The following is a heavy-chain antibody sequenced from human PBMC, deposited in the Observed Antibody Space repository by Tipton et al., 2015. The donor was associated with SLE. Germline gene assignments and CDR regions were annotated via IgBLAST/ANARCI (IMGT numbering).Heavy chain of an antibody. J-gene: IGHJ4*02. V-gene: IGHV4-59*08. Sequence: TLSLTCTVSGGSISSYYWSWIRQTPGKGLEWIGYIYYTGSTKFNPSLKSRVTISVDTSKNQFSLKLSSVTAADTAVYYCARRMVFGGDYFDYWGQGTLVTVSS. CDR1: GGSISSYY. D-gene: IGHD3-10*02. CDR2: IYYTGST. CDR3: ARRMVFGGDYFDY.